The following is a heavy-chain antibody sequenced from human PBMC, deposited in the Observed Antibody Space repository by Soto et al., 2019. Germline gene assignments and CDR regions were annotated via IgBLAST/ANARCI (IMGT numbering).Heavy chain of an antibody. V-gene: IGHV1-18*01. CDR1: WLTFSSYA. CDR2: ISAYNGNT. J-gene: IGHJ4*02. CDR3: ARDAPPEDY. Sequence: GAPMKGSCKASWLTFSSYAISWGRQAPGKGLEWMGWISAYNGNTNYAQKLQGRVTMTTDTSTSTAYMELRSLRSDDTAVYYCARDAPPEDYWGQGTLVTVSS.